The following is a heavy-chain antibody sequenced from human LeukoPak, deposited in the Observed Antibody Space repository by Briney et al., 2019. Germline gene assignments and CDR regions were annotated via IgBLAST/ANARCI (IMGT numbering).Heavy chain of an antibody. CDR2: IATRDDTT. D-gene: IGHD6-13*01. V-gene: IGHV3-23*01. CDR3: AKDRAPSIAAAYDAFDI. Sequence: GGSLRLSCGGSGFTLSNYAMTWVRQAPGMGLEWVSSIATRDDTTFYADSVKGRFTISRDSSKNTLYLQMNSLRAEDTAVYYCAKDRAPSIAAAYDAFDIWGQGTMVTVSS. CDR1: GFTLSNYA. J-gene: IGHJ3*02.